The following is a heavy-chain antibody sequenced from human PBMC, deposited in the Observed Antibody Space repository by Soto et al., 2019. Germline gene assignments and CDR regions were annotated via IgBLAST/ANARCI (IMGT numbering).Heavy chain of an antibody. V-gene: IGHV4-30-4*01. CDR1: GGSISSGDYY. CDR3: ARERPDGARLDP. J-gene: IGHJ5*02. Sequence: QVQLQESGPGLVKPSQTLSLTCTVSGGSISSGDYYWSWIRQPPGKGLEWIGYIYHSGSTYYNPSHKSRVTISVGTSRNQFSRKLSSGTAADTAVYYCARERPDGARLDPWGQGTLVTVSS. CDR2: IYHSGST. D-gene: IGHD6-6*01.